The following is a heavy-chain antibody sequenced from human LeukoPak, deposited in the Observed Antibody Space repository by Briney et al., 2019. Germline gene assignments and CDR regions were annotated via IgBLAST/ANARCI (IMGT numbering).Heavy chain of an antibody. CDR1: GLAFSAYK. Sequence: GGSLRLSCAASGLAFSAYKMHWVRHAPRKGLVWVSRISTDGYTTDYADFVQGRFTASRDNTKNTWSLEMNSLRAEDTAVYYCAKEFLRWGFDPWGQGTLVTVSS. D-gene: IGHD2-21*01. CDR2: ISTDGYTT. J-gene: IGHJ5*02. V-gene: IGHV3-74*01. CDR3: AKEFLRWGFDP.